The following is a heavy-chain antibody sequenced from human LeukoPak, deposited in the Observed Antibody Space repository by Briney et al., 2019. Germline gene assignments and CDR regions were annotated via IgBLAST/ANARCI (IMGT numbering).Heavy chain of an antibody. J-gene: IGHJ4*02. CDR3: ARFRGVEYYFDY. CDR1: GYTFTSYA. V-gene: IGHV1-69*05. Sequence: GASVKVSCKASGYTFTSYAISWVRQAPGQGLEWMGGIIPIFGTANYAQKFQGRVTVTTDESTSTAYMELSSLRSEDTAVYYCARFRGVEYYFDYWGQGTLVTVSS. CDR2: IIPIFGTA.